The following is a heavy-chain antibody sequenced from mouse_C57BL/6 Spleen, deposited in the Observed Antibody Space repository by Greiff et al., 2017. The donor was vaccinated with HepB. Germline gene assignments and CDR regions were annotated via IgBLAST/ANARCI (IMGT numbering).Heavy chain of an antibody. CDR2: IDPNSGGT. Sequence: QVQLKQPGAELVKPGASVKLSCKASGYTFTSYWMHWVKQRPGRGLEWIGRIDPNSGGTKYNEKFKSKATLTVDKPSSTAYMQLSSLTSEDSAVYYCARRMVTTLNWYFDVWGTGTTVTVSS. CDR1: GYTFTSYW. J-gene: IGHJ1*03. D-gene: IGHD2-2*01. V-gene: IGHV1-72*01. CDR3: ARRMVTTLNWYFDV.